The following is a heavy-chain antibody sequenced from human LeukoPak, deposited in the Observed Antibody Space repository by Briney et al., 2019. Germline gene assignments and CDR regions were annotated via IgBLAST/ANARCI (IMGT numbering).Heavy chain of an antibody. CDR2: ISGSGGST. CDR1: EFTFSNYW. J-gene: IGHJ1*01. D-gene: IGHD2-8*01. Sequence: GGSLRLSCEASEFTFSNYWMSWVRQAPGKGLEWVSAISGSGGSTYYADSVKGRFTISRDNAKNSLYLQMSSLRAEDTAVYYCARDIKPYCTNGICYREEYFQHWGQGTLVTVSS. V-gene: IGHV3-11*04. CDR3: ARDIKPYCTNGICYREEYFQH.